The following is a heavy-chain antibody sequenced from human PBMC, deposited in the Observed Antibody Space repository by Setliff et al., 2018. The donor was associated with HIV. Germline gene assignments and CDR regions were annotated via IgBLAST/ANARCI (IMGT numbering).Heavy chain of an antibody. V-gene: IGHV4-59*01. CDR1: GGSISGYY. Sequence: KSSETLSLTCTVSGGSISGYYWSWVRQPPEKRLELIGSIHYSGSSDYNPSLKSRITISVDMSRNQFSLVLSSVTAADTAVYYCARFQAWQLGRRAGYYYYMDVWGKGTTVTVSS. CDR3: ARFQAWQLGRRAGYYYYMDV. D-gene: IGHD1-1*01. CDR2: IHYSGSS. J-gene: IGHJ6*03.